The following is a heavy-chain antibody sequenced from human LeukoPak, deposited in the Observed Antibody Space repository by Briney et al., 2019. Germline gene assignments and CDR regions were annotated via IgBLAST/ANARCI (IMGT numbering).Heavy chain of an antibody. CDR3: SRSGPGSCSGGSCYSNY. D-gene: IGHD2-15*01. J-gene: IGHJ4*02. V-gene: IGHV1-24*01. CDR1: GYTLTELS. Sequence: ASVKVSCKVSGYTLTELSMHWVRQAPGKGLEWMGGFDPEDGETIYAQKFQGRITMTTDTSTNTAYMELRSLRSDDTAVYYCSRSGPGSCSGGSCYSNYWGQGTLVTVSS. CDR2: FDPEDGET.